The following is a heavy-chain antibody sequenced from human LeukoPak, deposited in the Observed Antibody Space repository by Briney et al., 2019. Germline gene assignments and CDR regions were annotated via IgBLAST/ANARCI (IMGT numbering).Heavy chain of an antibody. D-gene: IGHD5-24*01. CDR1: GFTFSSYS. Sequence: PGGSLRLSCAASGFTFSSYSMNWVRQAPGKGLEWVSYISSNIDTTYYADSVKGRFTISRDNAKNSLNLQMNSLRAEDTAVYYCARKRGHDAFDIWGQGTMVTVPS. V-gene: IGHV3-48*01. CDR2: ISSNIDTT. J-gene: IGHJ3*02. CDR3: ARKRGHDAFDI.